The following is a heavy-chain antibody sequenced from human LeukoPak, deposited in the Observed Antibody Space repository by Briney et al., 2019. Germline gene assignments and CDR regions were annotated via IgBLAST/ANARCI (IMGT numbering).Heavy chain of an antibody. Sequence: PGGSLRLSCAASGFTFSNYWMSWVRQAPGKGLEWVANIKQDGSENNYVGSVKGRFTISRDNAESLLYLQMNSLRAEDTALYYCATDSYSKGDYWGQGTLVTVSS. V-gene: IGHV3-7*05. D-gene: IGHD4-11*01. CDR1: GFTFSNYW. J-gene: IGHJ4*02. CDR3: ATDSYSKGDY. CDR2: IKQDGSEN.